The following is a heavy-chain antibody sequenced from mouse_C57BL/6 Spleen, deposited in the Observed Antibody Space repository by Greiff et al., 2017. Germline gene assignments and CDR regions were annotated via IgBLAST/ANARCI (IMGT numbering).Heavy chain of an antibody. D-gene: IGHD1-1*01. CDR1: GFNFKNTY. CDR3: AIPYYYGKKNFDY. J-gene: IGHJ2*01. V-gene: IGHV14-3*01. Sequence: VQLQQSVAELVRPGASVKLSCTASGFNFKNTYMHWVKQRPEQGLEWIGRIAPANGNTKYAPKFQGKATITADTSSNTAYLQLSSLTSEDTAIYYCAIPYYYGKKNFDYWGQGTTLTVSS. CDR2: IAPANGNT.